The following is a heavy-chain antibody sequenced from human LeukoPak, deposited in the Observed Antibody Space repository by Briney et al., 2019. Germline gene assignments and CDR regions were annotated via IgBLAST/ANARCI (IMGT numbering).Heavy chain of an antibody. J-gene: IGHJ4*02. V-gene: IGHV4-59*01. CDR2: IYYSGST. CDR1: GGSISSYY. CDR3: ARGRYYYDSSGYARGTYFDY. Sequence: SETLSLTCTVSGGSISSYYWSWIRQPPGKGLEWIGYIYYSGSTNYNSSFKSRVTISIDTSKNQFSLKLSSVAAADTAVYYCARGRYYYDSSGYARGTYFDYWGQGTLVTVSS. D-gene: IGHD3-22*01.